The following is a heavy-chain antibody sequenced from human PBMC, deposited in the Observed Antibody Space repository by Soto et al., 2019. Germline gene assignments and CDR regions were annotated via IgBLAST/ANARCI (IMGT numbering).Heavy chain of an antibody. Sequence: QIHLVQSGAEVRKPGASVNVSCKTSGYIFTNYGVSWVRQAPGEGLEVVGWISGYNGYPKYGQRFQGRVTLSTDTSTTTGYMELRNVRSDDTAVYYCARGSSGALYDYWGQGTLITVSS. CDR1: GYIFTNYG. V-gene: IGHV1-18*04. CDR3: ARGSSGALYDY. CDR2: ISGYNGYP. J-gene: IGHJ4*02.